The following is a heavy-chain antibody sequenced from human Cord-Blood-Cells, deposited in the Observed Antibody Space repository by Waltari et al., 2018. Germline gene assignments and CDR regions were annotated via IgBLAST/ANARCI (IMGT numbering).Heavy chain of an antibody. CDR2: IIPIFGTA. J-gene: IGHJ5*02. CDR3: ARMYYDFWSGYYTGYWFDP. V-gene: IGHV1-69*01. D-gene: IGHD3-3*01. CDR1: GGTFSSSA. Sequence: QVQLVQSGAEVKKPGSSVKVSCKASGGTFSSSAISWVRQAPGQGLEWMGGIIPIFGTANYAQKFQGRVTITADESTSTAYMELSSLRSEDTAVYYCARMYYDFWSGYYTGYWFDPWGQGTLVTVSS.